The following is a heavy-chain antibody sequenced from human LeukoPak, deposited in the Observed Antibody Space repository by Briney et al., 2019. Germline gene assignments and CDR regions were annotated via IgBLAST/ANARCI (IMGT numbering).Heavy chain of an antibody. V-gene: IGHV1-69*13. CDR2: IIPIFGTA. D-gene: IGHD7-27*01. CDR3: ARGLGDYYYYGMDV. J-gene: IGHJ6*02. Sequence: SVKVSCTASGGTFSIYAISWVRQAPGQGLEWMGGIIPIFGTANYAQKFQGRVTITADESTSTAYMELSSLRSEDTAVYYCARGLGDYYYYGMDVWGQGTTVTVSS. CDR1: GGTFSIYA.